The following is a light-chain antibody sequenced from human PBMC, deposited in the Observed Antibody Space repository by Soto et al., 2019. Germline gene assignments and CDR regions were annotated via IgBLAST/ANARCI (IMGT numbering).Light chain of an antibody. V-gene: IGKV1-39*01. Sequence: DIQMTQSPSSLSASVGDRVTITCRASQSISSYLNWYQQKPGKAPKLLIYAASRLQSGVTSRFSGSGSGTDFTLTISSLQPEDFATYYCQQSYSTPLTFGQGTKVDIK. CDR2: AAS. J-gene: IGKJ1*01. CDR3: QQSYSTPLT. CDR1: QSISSY.